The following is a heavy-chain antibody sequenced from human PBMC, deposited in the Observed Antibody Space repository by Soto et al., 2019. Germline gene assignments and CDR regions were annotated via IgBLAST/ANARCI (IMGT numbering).Heavy chain of an antibody. J-gene: IGHJ4*02. Sequence: GGSLRLSCAASGFTFSSYGMHWVRQAPGKGLEWVAVISYDGSNKYYADSVKGRFTISRDNSKNTLYLQMNSLRAEDTAVYYCAKDADSGSPYWGQGTLVTVSS. D-gene: IGHD1-26*01. CDR2: ISYDGSNK. V-gene: IGHV3-30*18. CDR3: AKDADSGSPY. CDR1: GFTFSSYG.